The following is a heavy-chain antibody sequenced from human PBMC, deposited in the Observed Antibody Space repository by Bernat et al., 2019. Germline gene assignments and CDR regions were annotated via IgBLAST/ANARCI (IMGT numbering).Heavy chain of an antibody. CDR2: ISYDGSNK. D-gene: IGHD2-2*01. CDR1: GFTFSSYA. CDR3: AGGGGRYCISTSCYGIDDYYGMDV. V-gene: IGHV3-30-3*01. Sequence: QVQLVESGGGVVQPGRSLRLSCAASGFTFSSYAMHWVRQAPGKGLEWVAVISYDGSNKYYADSGKGRFTISRDNSKNPLYLQMNSLRAEDTAVYYCAGGGGRYCISTSCYGIDDYYGMDVWGQGTTVTVSS. J-gene: IGHJ6*02.